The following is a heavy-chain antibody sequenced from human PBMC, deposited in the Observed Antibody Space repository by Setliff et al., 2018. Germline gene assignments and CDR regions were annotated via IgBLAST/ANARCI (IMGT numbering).Heavy chain of an antibody. CDR3: ARDLN. Sequence: GGSLRLSCVVSGFSFSRHWMSWVRQAPGKGLEWVSYISGSSHIISYADSVKGRFTISRDNSKNTLYLQMNSLRAEDTAVYYCARDLNWGQGTLVTVSS. J-gene: IGHJ4*02. CDR1: GFSFSRHW. V-gene: IGHV3-48*01. CDR2: ISGSSHII.